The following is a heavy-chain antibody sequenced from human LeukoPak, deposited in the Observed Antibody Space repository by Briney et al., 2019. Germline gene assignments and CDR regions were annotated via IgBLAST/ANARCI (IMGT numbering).Heavy chain of an antibody. D-gene: IGHD1-26*01. CDR3: ARGHCPGGSLSQFDY. CDR1: GFTFSSYE. CDR2: ISSSGSST. Sequence: PGGSLTLSCAVSGFTFSSYEMNWVRQAPGKGLEWVSYISSSGSSTYYGDSVKGRFTISRDNAKNSLYLQMSSLRAEDTALYYCARGHCPGGSLSQFDYWGQGTLVTVSS. V-gene: IGHV3-48*03. J-gene: IGHJ4*02.